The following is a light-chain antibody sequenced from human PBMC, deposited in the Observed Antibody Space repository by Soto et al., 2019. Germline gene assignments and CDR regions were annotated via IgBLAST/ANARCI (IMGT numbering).Light chain of an antibody. CDR2: KAP. CDR3: QQYNSYST. CDR1: QSINDG. V-gene: IGKV1-5*03. J-gene: IGKJ1*01. Sequence: DIQMTQSPSTLSASVGDRVTITCRASQSINDGLAWYQQKPGKAPNLLIYKAPSLESGVPSRFSDSASVTEFTLTISSLEPDDFATYYCQQYNSYSTFGQGTKVEIK.